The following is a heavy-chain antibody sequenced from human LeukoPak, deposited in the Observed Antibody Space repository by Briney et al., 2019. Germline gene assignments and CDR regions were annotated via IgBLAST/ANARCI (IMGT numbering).Heavy chain of an antibody. CDR3: AREVGTPPVTTDFDY. Sequence: ASVKVSCKASGDTFTGYYMHWVRQAPGQGLEWMGWINPNSGGTNYAQKFQGRVTMTRDTSISTAYMELSRLRSDDTAVYYCAREVGTPPVTTDFDYWGQGTLVTVSS. CDR2: INPNSGGT. J-gene: IGHJ4*02. V-gene: IGHV1-2*02. CDR1: GDTFTGYY. D-gene: IGHD4-17*01.